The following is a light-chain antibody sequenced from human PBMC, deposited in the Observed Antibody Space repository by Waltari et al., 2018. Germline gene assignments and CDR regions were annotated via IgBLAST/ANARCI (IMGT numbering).Light chain of an antibody. V-gene: IGLV1-47*01. J-gene: IGLJ3*02. CDR3: AAWDDSLSGFWV. CDR2: RNT. CDR1: SANIGSKY. Sequence: QSVLTQPPSASGTPGQRVTISCSGSSANIGSKYVYWYQQLPGTAPKLLIYRNTQRPSGVPDRFSGSKSGTSASLAISGLRSDDEANYYCAAWDDSLSGFWVFGGGTKLTVL.